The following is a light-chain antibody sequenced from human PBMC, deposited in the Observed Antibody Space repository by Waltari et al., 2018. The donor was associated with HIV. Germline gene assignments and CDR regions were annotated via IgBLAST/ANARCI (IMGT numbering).Light chain of an antibody. Sequence: QSALTQPASVSGSPGQSITIPFTGTRRDFWGYNLVPWYQQHPGKAPKPMIYEGSKRPSGVSNRCSGSKSGNTASLTISGLQAEDEADYYCCSYAGSSTWVFGGGTKLTVL. V-gene: IGLV2-23*01. J-gene: IGLJ3*02. CDR2: EGS. CDR1: RRDFWGYNL. CDR3: CSYAGSSTWV.